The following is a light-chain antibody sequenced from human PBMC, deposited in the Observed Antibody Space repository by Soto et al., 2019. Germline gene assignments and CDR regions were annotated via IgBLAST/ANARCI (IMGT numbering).Light chain of an antibody. CDR1: QSISSW. CDR3: QHYNSHGT. CDR2: DAS. Sequence: DIQMTQSPSTLSASVGDRVTITCRASQSISSWLAWYQQTPGKAPKLLIYDASSLESVVPSRFSGSGSGTEFTPTISSLQPDDFATYYCQHYNSHGTFGQGTKVEIK. J-gene: IGKJ1*01. V-gene: IGKV1-5*01.